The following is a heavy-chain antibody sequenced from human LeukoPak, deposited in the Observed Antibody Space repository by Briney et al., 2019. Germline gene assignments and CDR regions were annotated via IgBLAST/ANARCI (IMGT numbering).Heavy chain of an antibody. J-gene: IGHJ4*02. V-gene: IGHV4-61*08. CDR1: GGSISSGGYY. D-gene: IGHD3-22*01. CDR3: ARGADDSSGYVDY. Sequence: SETLSLTCTVSGGSISSGGYYWSWIRQHPGKGLEWIGYIYYSGSTNYNPSLKSRVTISVDTSKNQFSLKLSSVTAADTAVYYCARGADDSSGYVDYWGQGTLVTVSS. CDR2: IYYSGST.